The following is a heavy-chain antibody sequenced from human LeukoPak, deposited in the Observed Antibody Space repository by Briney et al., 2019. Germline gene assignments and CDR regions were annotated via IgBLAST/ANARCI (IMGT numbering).Heavy chain of an antibody. D-gene: IGHD2-2*01. V-gene: IGHV4-31*03. CDR2: IYYSGST. Sequence: SQTLSLTCTVSGGSISSGGYYWSWIRQHPGKGLEWIGYIYYSGSTYYNPSLKSRVTISVDTSKNQFSLKLSSVTAADTAVYYCARGPYCSSTSCYAGAPYYYYGMDVWGKGTTVTVSS. J-gene: IGHJ6*04. CDR1: GGSISSGGYY. CDR3: ARGPYCSSTSCYAGAPYYYYGMDV.